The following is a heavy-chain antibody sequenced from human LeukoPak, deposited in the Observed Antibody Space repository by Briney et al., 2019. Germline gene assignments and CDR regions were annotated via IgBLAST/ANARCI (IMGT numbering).Heavy chain of an antibody. Sequence: GGSLRLSCAASGFTFSSYSMNWVRQAPGKGLEWVSSISSSSSYIYYADSVKGRFTISRDNAKNSLYLQMNSLRAEDTGVYYCARGDTVTTKLVDYWGQGTLVTVSS. J-gene: IGHJ4*02. CDR3: ARGDTVTTKLVDY. CDR1: GFTFSSYS. D-gene: IGHD4-17*01. CDR2: ISSSSSYI. V-gene: IGHV3-21*01.